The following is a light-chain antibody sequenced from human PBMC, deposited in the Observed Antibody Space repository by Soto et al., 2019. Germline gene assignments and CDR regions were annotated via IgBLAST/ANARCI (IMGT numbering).Light chain of an antibody. CDR2: GAS. CDR1: QSVSSSS. CDR3: QQRSSWPLT. J-gene: IGKJ4*01. V-gene: IGKV3D-20*02. Sequence: EIVLTQSPDTLSLSPGERATLSCRASQSVSSSSLAWYQQKPGQAPRLLIYGASNRATGIPDRFSGSGSGTDFTLTISSLEPEDFAVYYCQQRSSWPLTFGGGTKVDIK.